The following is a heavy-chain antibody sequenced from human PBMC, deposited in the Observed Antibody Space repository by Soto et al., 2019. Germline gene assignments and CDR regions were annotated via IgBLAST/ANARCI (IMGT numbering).Heavy chain of an antibody. CDR1: GYTLTELS. V-gene: IGHV1-24*01. CDR2: FDPEDGET. J-gene: IGHJ5*02. Sequence: ASVKVSCKVSGYTLTELSMHWVRQAPGKGLEWMGVFDPEDGETIYAQKFQGRVTMTEDTSTDTAYMELSSMRSEDTAVYYCATLRGMGKGWFHXWGQGTLVTVSX. CDR3: ATLRGMGKGWFHX. D-gene: IGHD6-13*01.